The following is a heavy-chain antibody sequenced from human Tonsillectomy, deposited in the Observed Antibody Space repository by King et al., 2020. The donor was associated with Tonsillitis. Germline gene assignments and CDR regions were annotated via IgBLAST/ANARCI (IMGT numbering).Heavy chain of an antibody. D-gene: IGHD6-19*01. CDR3: ASGPLFVGAVAESN. CDR2: INSDGRTT. CDR1: GFTFSDYT. J-gene: IGHJ4*02. Sequence: VQLVESGGGFVQPGGSLRLSCAASGFTFSDYTMHWVRQAPGKGLVWVSHINSDGRTTTYADSVKGRFTISRDNAKNMLYLQMNSLRAEDTAVYYCASGPLFVGAVAESNWGQGTLDTVSS. V-gene: IGHV3-74*03.